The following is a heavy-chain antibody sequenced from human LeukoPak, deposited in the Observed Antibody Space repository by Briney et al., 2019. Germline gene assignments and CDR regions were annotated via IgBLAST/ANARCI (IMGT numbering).Heavy chain of an antibody. J-gene: IGHJ5*02. D-gene: IGHD4/OR15-4a*01. Sequence: SGTLSLTCTVSGGSISSYYWSWLRQPPGKGLEWIGYIYYSGSTNYNPSLKSRVTISVDTSKNQFSLKLSSVTAADTAVYYCARYLDYYNWFDPWGQGTLVTVSS. CDR1: GGSISSYY. CDR3: ARYLDYYNWFDP. V-gene: IGHV4-59*01. CDR2: IYYSGST.